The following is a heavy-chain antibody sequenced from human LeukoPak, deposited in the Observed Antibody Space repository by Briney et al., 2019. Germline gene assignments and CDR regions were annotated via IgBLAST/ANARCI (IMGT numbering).Heavy chain of an antibody. J-gene: IGHJ6*03. Sequence: SETLSLTCTVSGGSISSYYWSWIRQPAGKGLEWIGRIYTSGSTNYNPSLKSRVTMSVDTSKNQFSLQLNSVTPEDTAVYYCARDQGVLRYFDWFPGDYYYYMDVWGKGTTVTVSS. D-gene: IGHD3-9*01. CDR3: ARDQGVLRYFDWFPGDYYYYMDV. CDR1: GGSISSYY. CDR2: IYTSGST. V-gene: IGHV4-4*07.